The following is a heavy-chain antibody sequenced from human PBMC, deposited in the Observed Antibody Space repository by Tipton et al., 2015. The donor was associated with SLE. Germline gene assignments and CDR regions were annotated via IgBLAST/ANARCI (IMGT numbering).Heavy chain of an antibody. CDR1: GGSVTSSY. V-gene: IGHV4-59*08. CDR2: IYHHSRST. CDR3: ARIIAGHGDAFDV. J-gene: IGHJ3*01. Sequence: GLVKPSDTLTVTCSVSGGSVTSSYWSWIRQPPGKGLEWIGNIYHHSRSTFYSPSLKSRVTISVDTSKNQLSLRLTSVAAADTAVYYCARIIAGHGDAFDVWGQGTMVTVSS.